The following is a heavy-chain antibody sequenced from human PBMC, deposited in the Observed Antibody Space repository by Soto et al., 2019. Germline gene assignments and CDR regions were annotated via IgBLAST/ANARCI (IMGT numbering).Heavy chain of an antibody. CDR2: VSHDGRKT. CDR3: ARELRQGASGGTVYGMDV. Sequence: QVQLVESGGGEVQPGTSLRLSCIASGFIFSNNGMHWVRQAPGKGLEWVAVVSHDGRKTFYADSVKGRLTIYRDNSKNTVYLHMNNLRPEDTAVYRCARELRQGASGGTVYGMDVWGQGTTVTVSS. D-gene: IGHD3-16*01. V-gene: IGHV3-30*03. CDR1: GFIFSNNG. J-gene: IGHJ6*02.